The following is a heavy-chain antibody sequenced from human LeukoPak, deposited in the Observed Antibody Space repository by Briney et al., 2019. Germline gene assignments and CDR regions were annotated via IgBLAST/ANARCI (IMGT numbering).Heavy chain of an antibody. CDR3: ARVVYSGSWGYFDY. J-gene: IGHJ4*02. Sequence: ASETLSLTCAVYGGSFSGYYWSWIRQSPGKGLEWIGYIYYSGSTSYNPSLKSRLTISIDTSKTQFYLKLSSVTAADTAVYYCARVVYSGSWGYFDYWGQGILVTVSS. V-gene: IGHV4-59*01. D-gene: IGHD3-10*01. CDR1: GGSFSGYY. CDR2: IYYSGST.